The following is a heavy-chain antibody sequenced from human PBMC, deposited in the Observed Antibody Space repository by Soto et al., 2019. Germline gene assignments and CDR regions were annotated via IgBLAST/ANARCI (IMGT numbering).Heavy chain of an antibody. Sequence: EVQLVESGGGLVQPGGSLRLSCAASGFSFSTYWMHWVRQGPGKGLVWVSRIDHDGRSTSYADSVKGRFTISRDNAKNTLSLQMNSLTVEDTGVYYCVRKAGASYMPAEYFQHWGQGTLVTVPS. CDR3: VRKAGASYMPAEYFQH. CDR1: GFSFSTYW. D-gene: IGHD2-2*01. J-gene: IGHJ1*01. V-gene: IGHV3-74*01. CDR2: IDHDGRST.